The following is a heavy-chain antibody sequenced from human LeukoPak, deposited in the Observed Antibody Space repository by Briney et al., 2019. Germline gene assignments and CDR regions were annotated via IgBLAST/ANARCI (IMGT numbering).Heavy chain of an antibody. CDR3: GRGRNSLRYSSGSHDAFDI. J-gene: IGHJ3*02. Sequence: SETLSLTRAVYGGSFSGYYWSWIRQPPGKGLECIGEINHSGSTNYNPSLKSRVTISVDTSKSQFSLKLSSVTAADPAVNYCGRGRNSLRYSSGSHDAFDIWGQGTMVTVSS. CDR2: INHSGST. D-gene: IGHD6-19*01. CDR1: GGSFSGYY. V-gene: IGHV4-34*01.